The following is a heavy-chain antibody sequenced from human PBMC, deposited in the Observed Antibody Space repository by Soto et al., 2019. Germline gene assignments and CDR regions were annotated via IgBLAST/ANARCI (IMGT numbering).Heavy chain of an antibody. D-gene: IGHD4-17*01. V-gene: IGHV3-23*01. CDR3: GKEPTATVNCDY. CDR2: ISATGGST. Sequence: EVQVLESGGGLVQPGGSLRLSCAASGFTFSSYDMNWVRQAPGKGLEWVSGISATGGSTHYADSVKGRFTISRDNSKNTLYLQMNSLRAEDTAVYYCGKEPTATVNCDYWGQGTLVTVSS. CDR1: GFTFSSYD. J-gene: IGHJ4*02.